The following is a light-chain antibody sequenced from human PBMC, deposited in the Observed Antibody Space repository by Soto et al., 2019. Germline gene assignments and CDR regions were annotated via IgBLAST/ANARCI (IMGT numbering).Light chain of an antibody. CDR2: RNN. Sequence: QPVLTQPPSASRTPGQRVTISCSGSSSNIGSNYVYWYQQLPGTAPKLLIYRNNQRPSGVPDRFSGSKSGTSASLAISGLRSEDEADYYCAAWDDSLSGPVVFGGGTKVTVL. CDR1: SSNIGSNY. V-gene: IGLV1-47*01. J-gene: IGLJ2*01. CDR3: AAWDDSLSGPVV.